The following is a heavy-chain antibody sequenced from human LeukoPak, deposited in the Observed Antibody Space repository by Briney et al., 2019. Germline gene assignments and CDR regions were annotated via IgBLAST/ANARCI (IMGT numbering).Heavy chain of an antibody. J-gene: IGHJ4*02. D-gene: IGHD1-14*01. Sequence: SETLSLTCTVSGGSISSYYWSWIRQPPGKGLEWIGYIYYSGSTNYNPSLKSRVTISVDTSKNQFSLKLSSVTAADTAVYYCARLTPLDGSFDYWGQGTLVTVSS. CDR2: IYYSGST. V-gene: IGHV4-59*01. CDR3: ARLTPLDGSFDY. CDR1: GGSISSYY.